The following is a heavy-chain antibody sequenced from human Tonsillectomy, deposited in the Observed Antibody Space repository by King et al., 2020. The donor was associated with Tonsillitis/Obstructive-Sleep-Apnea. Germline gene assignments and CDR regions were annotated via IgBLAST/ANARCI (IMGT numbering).Heavy chain of an antibody. V-gene: IGHV1-69*01. D-gene: IGHD3-22*01. CDR3: ARDRYYYDSSGYYLDY. Sequence: QLVQSGAEVKKPGSSVKVSCKASGGTFSSYAISWVRQAPGQGLECMGGIIPIFGTANYAQKFQGRVTITADESTSTAYMELSSLRSEDTAVYYCARDRYYYDSSGYYLDYWGQGTLVTVSS. CDR2: IIPIFGTA. CDR1: GGTFSSYA. J-gene: IGHJ4*02.